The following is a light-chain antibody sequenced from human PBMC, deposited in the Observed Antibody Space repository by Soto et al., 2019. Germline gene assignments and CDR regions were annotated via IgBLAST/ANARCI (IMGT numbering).Light chain of an antibody. J-gene: IGKJ1*01. Sequence: EIVMTQSPATLSVSPGERATLSCRASQSVGSNLAWYQQKPGQAPRLLIYGASTRATGIPARFSGSGSGTVFTLTFSSLPSEAFAIYFCQQYNNWPPDRTFGQGTKVEIK. CDR1: QSVGSN. CDR2: GAS. V-gene: IGKV3-15*01. CDR3: QQYNNWPPDRT.